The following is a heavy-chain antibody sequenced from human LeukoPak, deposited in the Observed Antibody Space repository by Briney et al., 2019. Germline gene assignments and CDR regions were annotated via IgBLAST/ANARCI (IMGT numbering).Heavy chain of an antibody. CDR2: TYYRSKWYN. Sequence: SQTLSLTCAISGDSVSSINGAWNWIRQSPSRGLEWLGRTYYRSKWYNDYAVSMNGRITINPDTSKNQFSLQLNSVTPEDTAVYYCARDVGNSGWYTFDYWGQGTLVTVSS. D-gene: IGHD6-19*01. V-gene: IGHV6-1*01. J-gene: IGHJ4*02. CDR1: GDSVSSINGA. CDR3: ARDVGNSGWYTFDY.